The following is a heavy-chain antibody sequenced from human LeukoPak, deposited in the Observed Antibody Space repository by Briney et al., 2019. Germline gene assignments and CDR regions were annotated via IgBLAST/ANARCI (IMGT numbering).Heavy chain of an antibody. Sequence: GGSLRLSCAASGFTFISYAMSWVRQAPGKGLEWVSTISPSGGTYYAYSVKGRFTISRDNSKNTLYLQMNSLRAEDTAVYYCAKSDVGVAAPSAWGQGTLVTASS. CDR1: GFTFISYA. J-gene: IGHJ5*02. CDR2: ISPSGGT. V-gene: IGHV3-23*01. D-gene: IGHD2-15*01. CDR3: AKSDVGVAAPSA.